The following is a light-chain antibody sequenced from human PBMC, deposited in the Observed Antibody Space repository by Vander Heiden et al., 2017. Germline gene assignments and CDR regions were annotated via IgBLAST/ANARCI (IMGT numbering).Light chain of an antibody. CDR1: RSISRN. V-gene: IGKV3-15*01. CDR2: GAS. J-gene: IGKJ1*01. Sequence: EIVMTQSPATLSVSPAERATPSCRASRSISRNLAWYQQKPGQAPRLLIYGASARATGVTDRFSGSGSGTEFTRTISSLQSVDSAVYYCQQYNNWPPSWTFGQGTKVEV. CDR3: QQYNNWPPSWT.